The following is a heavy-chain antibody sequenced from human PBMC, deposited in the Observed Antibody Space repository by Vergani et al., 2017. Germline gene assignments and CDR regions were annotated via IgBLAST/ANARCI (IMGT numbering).Heavy chain of an antibody. D-gene: IGHD3-22*01. CDR2: ISGSGGST. Sequence: EVQLLESGGGLVQPGGSLRLSCAASGFTFSSYAMSWVRQAPGKGLEWVSAISGSGGSTYYADSVKGRFTISRDNSKNTLYLQMNSLRAEDTAVYYCAKLEPPNYYDSSGYLDYWGQGTLVTVSS. J-gene: IGHJ4*02. V-gene: IGHV3-23*01. CDR3: AKLEPPNYYDSSGYLDY. CDR1: GFTFSSYA.